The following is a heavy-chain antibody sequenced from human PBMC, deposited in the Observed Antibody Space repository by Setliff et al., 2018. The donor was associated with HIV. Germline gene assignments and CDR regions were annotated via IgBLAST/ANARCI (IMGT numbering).Heavy chain of an antibody. D-gene: IGHD1-20*01. J-gene: IGHJ4*02. V-gene: IGHV1-2*02. CDR3: ATRLYPYDTGRQYNALGHFES. CDR1: GYTFTGYY. Sequence: ASVKVSCKASGYTFTGYYMHWVRQAPGQGLEWMGWINPNSGGTNYAQKVQGRVTMTRDTSISTAYMELSRLRSDDTALYYCATRLYPYDTGRQYNALGHFESWGQGTLVTVSS. CDR2: INPNSGGT.